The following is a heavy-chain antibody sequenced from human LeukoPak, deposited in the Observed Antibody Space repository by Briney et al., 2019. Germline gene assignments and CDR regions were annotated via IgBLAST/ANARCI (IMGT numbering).Heavy chain of an antibody. CDR1: GFTFSSYG. CDR3: ARDASGDYARGY. Sequence: GGSLRLSCAASGFTFSSYGMHWVRQAPGKGLEWVAVIWYDGSNKYYADSVKGRFTISRDNSKNTLYLQMNSLRAEDTAVYYCARDASGDYARGYWGQGTLVTVSS. D-gene: IGHD4-17*01. CDR2: IWYDGSNK. V-gene: IGHV3-33*01. J-gene: IGHJ4*02.